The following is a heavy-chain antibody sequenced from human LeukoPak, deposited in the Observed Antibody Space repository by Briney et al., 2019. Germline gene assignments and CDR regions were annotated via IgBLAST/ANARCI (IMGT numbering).Heavy chain of an antibody. Sequence: GGSLRLSCAASGFTFSSYGMHWARQAPGKGLEWVAVIWYDGSNKYYADSVKGRFTISRDNSKNTLYLQMNSLRAEDTAVYYCARDGLTCSSTSCYNNPPFDYWGQGTLVTVSS. CDR1: GFTFSSYG. D-gene: IGHD2-2*02. CDR3: ARDGLTCSSTSCYNNPPFDY. CDR2: IWYDGSNK. J-gene: IGHJ4*02. V-gene: IGHV3-30*19.